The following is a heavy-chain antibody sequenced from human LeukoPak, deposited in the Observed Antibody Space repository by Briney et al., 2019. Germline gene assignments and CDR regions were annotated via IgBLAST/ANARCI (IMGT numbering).Heavy chain of an antibody. CDR1: GFTFSSYN. Sequence: GGSLRLSCVASGFTFSSYNMHWVRQAPGKGLEWVAVISYDGSNKYYADSVKGRSTISRDNSKNTLYLQVNSLRPEDTAVYYCGRDTVGYGGAFDVWGQGTMVTVSS. V-gene: IGHV3-30-3*01. D-gene: IGHD5-18*01. CDR3: GRDTVGYGGAFDV. CDR2: ISYDGSNK. J-gene: IGHJ3*01.